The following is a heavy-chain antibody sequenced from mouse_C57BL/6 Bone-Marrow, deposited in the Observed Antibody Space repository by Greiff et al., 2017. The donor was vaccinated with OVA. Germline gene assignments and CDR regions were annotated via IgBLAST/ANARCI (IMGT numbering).Heavy chain of an antibody. Sequence: QVQLQQSGAELVRPGASVKLSCKASGYTFTDYYINWVQQRPGQGLEWIARIYPGSGNTYYNEKFKGKATLTAEKSYSTAYMQLSSLTSEDSAVYFCARRDSSVSYWYFDVWGTGTTVTVSS. CDR3: ARRDSSVSYWYFDV. CDR1: GYTFTDYY. V-gene: IGHV1-76*01. CDR2: IYPGSGNT. J-gene: IGHJ1*03. D-gene: IGHD1-1*01.